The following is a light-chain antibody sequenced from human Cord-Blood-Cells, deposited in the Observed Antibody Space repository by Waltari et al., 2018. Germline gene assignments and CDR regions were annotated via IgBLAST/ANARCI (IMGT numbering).Light chain of an antibody. Sequence: QSALTQPASVSGSPGQSNTISCTGTSSDVGGYNYVLWYQQHPGKAPKLMIYDVSKRPSGVSNRFSGSKSGNTASLTISGLQAEDEADYYCSSYTSSSTWVFGGGTKLTVL. J-gene: IGLJ3*02. V-gene: IGLV2-14*01. CDR1: SSDVGGYNY. CDR3: SSYTSSSTWV. CDR2: DVS.